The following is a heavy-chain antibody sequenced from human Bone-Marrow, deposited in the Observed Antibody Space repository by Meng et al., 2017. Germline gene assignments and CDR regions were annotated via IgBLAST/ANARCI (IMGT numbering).Heavy chain of an antibody. D-gene: IGHD3-22*01. Sequence: ASVKVSCKTSGYTFTNFGVNWVRQAPGHGLEWMGWITGYNGNANYAQRFQGRLTMTTDTSTSTVYMELRSLRSDDTAVYYCARLCYDRSGFMSFDFWGQGTLVTVSS. V-gene: IGHV1-18*01. J-gene: IGHJ4*02. CDR1: GYTFTNFG. CDR2: ITGYNGNA. CDR3: ARLCYDRSGFMSFDF.